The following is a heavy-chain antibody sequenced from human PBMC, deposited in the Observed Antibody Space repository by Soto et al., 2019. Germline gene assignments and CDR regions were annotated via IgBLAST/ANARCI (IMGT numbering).Heavy chain of an antibody. CDR2: IKQGGSEK. V-gene: IGHV3-7*01. CDR3: ARDRAPSSGWYDPIDY. Sequence: GGSLRLSCAASGFTFSSYWMSWVRQAPGKGLEWVANIKQGGSEKYYVDSVKGRFTISRDNAKNSLYLQMNSLRAEDTAVYYCARDRAPSSGWYDPIDYWGQGTLVTVSS. J-gene: IGHJ4*02. CDR1: GFTFSSYW. D-gene: IGHD6-19*01.